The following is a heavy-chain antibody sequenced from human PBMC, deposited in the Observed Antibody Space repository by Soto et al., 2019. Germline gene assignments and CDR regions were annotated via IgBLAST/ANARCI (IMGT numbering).Heavy chain of an antibody. CDR3: ARDHLILPAHDFFYRSDV. V-gene: IGHV3-7*03. D-gene: IGHD2-21*02. CDR1: GFTFSMYS. Sequence: DVKLVESGGGLVQPGDSLRLSCEVSGFTFSMYSMSWVRQSPGKGLEWVAKIPQDGVDGHYADSVKGRFTISRDNGKNSLYLQLNNLRAEDTAVYYCARDHLILPAHDFFYRSDVWGRAATVTVSS. J-gene: IGHJ6*02. CDR2: IPQDGVDG.